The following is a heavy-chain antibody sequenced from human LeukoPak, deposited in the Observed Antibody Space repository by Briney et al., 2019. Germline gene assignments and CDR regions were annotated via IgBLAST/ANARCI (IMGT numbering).Heavy chain of an antibody. CDR1: GCTFRNYG. J-gene: IGHJ4*02. CDR3: ARGRLKRVPFTKVAGALDY. CDR2: IGTYNGNT. Sequence: ASVKVSCKASGCTFRNYGITWVRQAPGQGLEWMGWIGTYNGNTDYAQKFQGRVIMTADTSTTTAHMELRSLRSDDTAVYYCARGRLKRVPFTKVAGALDYWGRGTRVTVSS. V-gene: IGHV1-18*01. D-gene: IGHD6-19*01.